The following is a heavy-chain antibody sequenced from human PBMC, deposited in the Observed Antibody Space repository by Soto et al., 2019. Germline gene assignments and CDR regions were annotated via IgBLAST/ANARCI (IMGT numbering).Heavy chain of an antibody. Sequence: EVQLLESGGGLVQPGGSLRLSCAASGFAFNTYAMSWVRQAPGKGLQWVSGVSGSGDTKYYAESVKGRFTISRDNARNSLFLQMNSLRAEDSAVYYCARDTEVVISKTVKYYYGMDVWGQGTTVTVSS. D-gene: IGHD2-21*01. CDR2: VSGSGDTK. CDR1: GFAFNTYA. J-gene: IGHJ6*02. CDR3: ARDTEVVISKTVKYYYGMDV. V-gene: IGHV3-23*01.